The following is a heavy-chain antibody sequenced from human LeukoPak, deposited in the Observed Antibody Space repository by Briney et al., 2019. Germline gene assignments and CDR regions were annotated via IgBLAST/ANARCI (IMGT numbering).Heavy chain of an antibody. V-gene: IGHV1-69*05. CDR2: IIPIFGTA. CDR3: ARSYSSGQKTYYFDY. CDR1: GGTFSSYA. D-gene: IGHD6-19*01. J-gene: IGHJ4*02. Sequence: SVKVSCKASGGTFSSYAISWARHAPGQGLEWMGGIIPIFGTANYAQKFQGRVTITTDESTSTAYMELNSLRSEDTAVYYCARSYSSGQKTYYFDYWGQGTLVTVSS.